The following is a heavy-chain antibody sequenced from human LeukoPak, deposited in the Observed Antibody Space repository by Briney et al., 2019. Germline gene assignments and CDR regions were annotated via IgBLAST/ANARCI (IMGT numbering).Heavy chain of an antibody. Sequence: GGSLRLSCVGSGFTSRSHAMSWVRQAPEKGLGFVSGIYENGGTTYYADSVKGRFSISRDNSKNTLYLQMDSLRGEDTAVYYCAKDFRIGYSAHFDYWGQGALVTVSS. D-gene: IGHD2-21*01. J-gene: IGHJ4*02. CDR1: GFTSRSHA. CDR3: AKDFRIGYSAHFDY. V-gene: IGHV3-23*01. CDR2: IYENGGTT.